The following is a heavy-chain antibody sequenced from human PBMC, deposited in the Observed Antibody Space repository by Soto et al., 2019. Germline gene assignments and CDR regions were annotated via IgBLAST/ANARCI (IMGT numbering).Heavy chain of an antibody. J-gene: IGHJ4*02. Sequence: SLTCTVSGGSVSSGSYYWSWIRQPPGKGLEWIGYIYYSGSTNYNPSLKSRVTISVDTSKNQFSLKLSSVTAADTAVYYCARAGSESSGYAFDYWGQGTLVTVSS. CDR3: ARAGSESSGYAFDY. CDR2: IYYSGST. D-gene: IGHD6-19*01. CDR1: GGSVSSGSYY. V-gene: IGHV4-61*01.